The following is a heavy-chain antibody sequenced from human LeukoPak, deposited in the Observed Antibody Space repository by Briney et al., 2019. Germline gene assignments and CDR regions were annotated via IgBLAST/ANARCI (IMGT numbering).Heavy chain of an antibody. Sequence: GGSLRLSCSASGFTFNDYWMIWVRQAPGRGLEWVANIRQDDSEKNYVDSVKGRFTISRDNAKFSLYLQMNSLRAEDTAVYYCARGTQWIQLGNWFDPWGQGTLVTVSS. D-gene: IGHD5-18*01. CDR1: GFTFNDYW. V-gene: IGHV3-7*01. CDR2: IRQDDSEK. CDR3: ARGTQWIQLGNWFDP. J-gene: IGHJ5*02.